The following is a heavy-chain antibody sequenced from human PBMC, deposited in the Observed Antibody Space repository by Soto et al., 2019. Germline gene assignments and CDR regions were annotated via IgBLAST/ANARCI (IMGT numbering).Heavy chain of an antibody. CDR3: ARRHGLDIDADY. J-gene: IGHJ4*02. D-gene: IGHD3-9*01. CDR2: FFIGGNT. CDR1: GGSISSSTYY. V-gene: IGHV4-39*01. Sequence: SETLSLTCTVSGGSISSSTYYWGWMRQPPGKGLEWIASFFIGGNTYYNPSLKSRVTISVDTSKNQFSLKLSSVTAADTAVYVCARRHGLDIDADYWGQGILVTVSS.